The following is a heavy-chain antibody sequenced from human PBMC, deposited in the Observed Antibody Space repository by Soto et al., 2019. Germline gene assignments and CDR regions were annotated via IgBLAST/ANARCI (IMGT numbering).Heavy chain of an antibody. J-gene: IGHJ5*02. CDR1: GFTFSSYS. D-gene: IGHD1-26*01. Sequence: PGGSLRLSCAASGFTFSSYSMNWVRQAPGKGLEWVSYISSSGSTIYYADSVKGRFTISRDNAKNSLYLQMNSLRAEDTAVYYCARDSGIAPGFDPWGQGTLVTVSS. CDR3: ARDSGIAPGFDP. V-gene: IGHV3-48*04. CDR2: ISSSGSTI.